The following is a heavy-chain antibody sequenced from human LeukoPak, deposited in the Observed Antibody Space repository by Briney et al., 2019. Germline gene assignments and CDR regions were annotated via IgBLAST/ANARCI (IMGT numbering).Heavy chain of an antibody. CDR1: GYTFTGYY. V-gene: IGHV1-2*02. J-gene: IGHJ5*02. CDR3: AREDGYSSSENCFDP. Sequence: GASVQVSCKASGYTFTGYYMHWVRQAPGQGLEWMGWINPNSGGTNYAQKFQGRVTITRDTSISTAYMELSRLRSDDTAVYYCAREDGYSSSENCFDPWGQGTLFTVSS. CDR2: INPNSGGT. D-gene: IGHD6-13*01.